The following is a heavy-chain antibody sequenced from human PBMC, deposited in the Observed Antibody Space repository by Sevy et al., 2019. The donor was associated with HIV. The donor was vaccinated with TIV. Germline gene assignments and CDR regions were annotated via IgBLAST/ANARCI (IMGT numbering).Heavy chain of an antibody. J-gene: IGHJ4*02. CDR1: GFAFSDYG. CDR3: ARDRYYDSSGYSDY. D-gene: IGHD3-22*01. Sequence: GGSLRLSCVASGFAFSDYGMYWVRQAPGKGLEWVAVIWYDGNNQHYADSVRGRFTISRDNSKNTLYLQMNSLRAEDTAVYYCARDRYYDSSGYSDYWGQGTLVTVSS. CDR2: IWYDGNNQ. V-gene: IGHV3-33*01.